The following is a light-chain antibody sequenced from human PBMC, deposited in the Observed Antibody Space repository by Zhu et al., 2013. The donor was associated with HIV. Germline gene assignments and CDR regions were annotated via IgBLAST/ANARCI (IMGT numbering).Light chain of an antibody. CDR1: SLRGYP. CDR3: NSRDNSGNHWV. J-gene: IGLJ3*02. Sequence: SSELTQDPAVSVALGQTVRITCQGDSLRGYPATWYQQKPGQAPVLVIYGKTNRPSGIPDRFSGSTSGDTASLTITGAQAEDEADYYCNSRDNSGNHWVFGGGTKVTVL. V-gene: IGLV3-19*01. CDR2: GKT.